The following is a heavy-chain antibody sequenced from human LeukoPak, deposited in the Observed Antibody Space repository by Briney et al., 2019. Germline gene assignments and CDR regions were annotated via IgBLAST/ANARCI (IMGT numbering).Heavy chain of an antibody. CDR1: GFTFNNYA. J-gene: IGHJ5*02. CDR3: VACSSGSCYGDRFDP. D-gene: IGHD2-2*01. V-gene: IGHV3-23*01. Sequence: GGSLRLSCAASGFTFNNYAMSWVRQAPGKGLEWVSAVSGSGDSYYADSVKGRFTISRDNSKNTLYLQVNSLRAEDAAVYYCVACSSGSCYGDRFDPWGQGTLVTVSS. CDR2: VSGSGDS.